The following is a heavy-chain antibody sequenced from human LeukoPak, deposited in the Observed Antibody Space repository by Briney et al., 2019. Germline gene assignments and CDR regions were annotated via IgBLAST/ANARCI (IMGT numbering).Heavy chain of an antibody. CDR3: AASGIAVAGTHY. V-gene: IGHV3-11*06. CDR1: GFTFSDYY. D-gene: IGHD6-19*01. CDR2: ISSSSSYI. Sequence: GGSLRLSCAASGFTFSDYYMSWIRQAPGKGLEWVSSISSSSSYIYYADSVKGRFTISRDNAKNSLYLQMNSLRAEDTAVYYCAASGIAVAGTHYWGQGTLVTVSS. J-gene: IGHJ4*02.